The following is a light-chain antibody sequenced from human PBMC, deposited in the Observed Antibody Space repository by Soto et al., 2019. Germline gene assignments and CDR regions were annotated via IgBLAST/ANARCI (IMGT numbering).Light chain of an antibody. CDR2: GAS. J-gene: IGKJ3*01. Sequence: IVMTQSPATLSVSPGERATLSCRASQSVRRNFAWYQQKPGQAPRLLIYGASTRATGIPVSFSGSGSGTDFTLNISSLQSEDLAVYYWQRYNNWPSFTFGPGTKVDIK. CDR3: QRYNNWPSFT. V-gene: IGKV3-15*01. CDR1: QSVRRN.